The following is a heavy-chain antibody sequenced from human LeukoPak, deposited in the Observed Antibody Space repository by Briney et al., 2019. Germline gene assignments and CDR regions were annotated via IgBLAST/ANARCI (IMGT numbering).Heavy chain of an antibody. J-gene: IGHJ4*02. Sequence: SVKVSCKASGYTFTSYYMYWVRQAPGQGLEWMGIINPSGGSTSYAQKFQGRVTMTRDTSTSTVYMELSSLRSEDTAVYYCARDKCSGGSCYPIDYWGQGTLVTVSS. CDR1: GYTFTSYY. CDR3: ARDKCSGGSCYPIDY. V-gene: IGHV1-46*01. D-gene: IGHD2-15*01. CDR2: INPSGGST.